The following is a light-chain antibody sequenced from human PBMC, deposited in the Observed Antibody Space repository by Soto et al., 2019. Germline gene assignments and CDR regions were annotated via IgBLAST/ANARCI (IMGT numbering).Light chain of an antibody. J-gene: IGKJ1*01. CDR1: QSINTW. CDR3: QQYDSFSGT. Sequence: DIQMTQSPSTLSASVGDRVTITCRASQSINTWLAWHQQKPGKAPKLLIYDASGLESGVPSRFSGSGSETEFTLTISSLQPDDFATYYCQQYDSFSGTLGQGTKVEIK. CDR2: DAS. V-gene: IGKV1-5*01.